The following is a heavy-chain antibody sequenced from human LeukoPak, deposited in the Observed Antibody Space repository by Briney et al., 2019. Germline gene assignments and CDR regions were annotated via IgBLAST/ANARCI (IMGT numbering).Heavy chain of an antibody. D-gene: IGHD1-26*01. CDR1: GYIFTGYY. CDR3: AVFPGIVGATPLRNDAFDI. V-gene: IGHV1-2*02. Sequence: ASVKVSCKASGYIFTGYYMHWVRQAPGQGLEWMGWISPHSGGTNYAQKFQGRVTMTRDTSISTAYMALSRLRSDDTAVYYCAVFPGIVGATPLRNDAFDIWGQGTMVTVSS. CDR2: ISPHSGGT. J-gene: IGHJ3*02.